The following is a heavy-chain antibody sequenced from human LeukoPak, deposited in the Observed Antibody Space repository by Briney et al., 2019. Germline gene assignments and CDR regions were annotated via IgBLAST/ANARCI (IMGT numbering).Heavy chain of an antibody. CDR3: ARHYQLFPHDY. D-gene: IGHD2-2*01. CDR2: IYYSGST. J-gene: IGHJ4*02. Sequence: PSETLSLTCTVSGGSISSSSYYWGWIRQPPGKGLEWIGSIYYSGSTYYNPSLKSRVTISVDTSKNQFSLKLSSVTAADTAVYYCARHYQLFPHDYWGQGTLVTVSS. CDR1: GGSISSSSYY. V-gene: IGHV4-39*01.